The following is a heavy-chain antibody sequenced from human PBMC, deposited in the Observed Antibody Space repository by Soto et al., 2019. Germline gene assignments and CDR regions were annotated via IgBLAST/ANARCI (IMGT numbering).Heavy chain of an antibody. V-gene: IGHV1-69*01. CDR1: GDSFISYA. CDR3: ARSTTITYSSDIVVVPDATRSPPRYGMDV. CDR2: IIPIFGTA. J-gene: IGHJ6*02. Sequence: SVKVSCSASGDSFISYASIWVRQAPGQGLEWMGGIIPIFGTANYAQKFQGRATITADESTSTAYMELSSLRSEDTAVYYCARSTTITYSSDIVVVPDATRSPPRYGMDVWGQGTTVTVSS. D-gene: IGHD2-2*01.